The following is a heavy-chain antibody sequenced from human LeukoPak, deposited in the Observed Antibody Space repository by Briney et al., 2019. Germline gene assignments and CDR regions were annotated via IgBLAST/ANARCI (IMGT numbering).Heavy chain of an antibody. CDR2: ISSEGRKK. D-gene: IGHD7-27*01. Sequence: GRSLRPPCAASGFIFSSYGMHWVRQAPGKGLEWVALISSEGRKKLYADSVKGRLTISRDTSKNTLYLEMSSLRPEDTAVYYCARDFNWAIDYWGQGTLVTVSS. CDR3: ARDFNWAIDY. J-gene: IGHJ4*02. CDR1: GFIFSSYG. V-gene: IGHV3-30*03.